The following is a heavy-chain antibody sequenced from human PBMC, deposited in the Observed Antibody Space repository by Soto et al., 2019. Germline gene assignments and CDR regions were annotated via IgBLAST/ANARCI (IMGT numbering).Heavy chain of an antibody. J-gene: IGHJ3*02. V-gene: IGHV4-59*01. D-gene: IGHD4-17*01. Sequence: QVQLQESGPGLVKPSETLSLTCTVSGGSISSYYWSWIRQHPGKGLEWMGDIYYSGSTNYNPTLKSRVTISVATSKNQCSLKLSSVTAADTAVYYCARDPYYGDYDASDIWGQGTMVTVSS. CDR1: GGSISSYY. CDR3: ARDPYYGDYDASDI. CDR2: IYYSGST.